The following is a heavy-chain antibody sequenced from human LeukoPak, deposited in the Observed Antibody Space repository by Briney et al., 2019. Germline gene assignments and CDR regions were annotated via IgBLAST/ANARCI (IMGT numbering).Heavy chain of an antibody. D-gene: IGHD3-10*01. CDR2: MNPNSGNT. CDR3: ASNSKLWFGESTQHYYYYYMDV. CDR1: GYTFTSYD. V-gene: IGHV1-8*01. Sequence: ASVKVSCKASGYTFTSYDINWVRQATGQGLEWMGWMNPNSGNTGYAQKFQGRVTMTRNTSISTAYMELSSLRSEDTAVYYCASNSKLWFGESTQHYYYYYMDVWGKGTTVTVSS. J-gene: IGHJ6*03.